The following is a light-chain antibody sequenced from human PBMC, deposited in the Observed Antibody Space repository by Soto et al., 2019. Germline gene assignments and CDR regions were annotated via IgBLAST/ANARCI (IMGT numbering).Light chain of an antibody. CDR2: RNT. J-gene: IGLJ3*02. Sequence: QSVLTQPPSASGTPGQRVTLSCSGSNSNIESFYVYWFQQLPGTAPKLLMYRNTQRPSGVPARFSGSKSGTSASLAISGLRSEDEGNDYCATWDDSLGAWVFGGGTKLTVL. CDR1: NSNIESFY. V-gene: IGLV1-47*01. CDR3: ATWDDSLGAWV.